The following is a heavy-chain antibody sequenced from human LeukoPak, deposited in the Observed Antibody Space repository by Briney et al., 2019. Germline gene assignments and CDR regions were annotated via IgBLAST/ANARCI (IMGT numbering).Heavy chain of an antibody. CDR3: AKGRGAFDI. D-gene: IGHD3-10*01. CDR2: ISGSGSST. V-gene: IGHV3-23*01. CDR1: GFTFSSFA. Sequence: GGSLRLSCAASGFTFSSFAMSWVRQAPGKGLEWVSAISGSGSSTYFADSVKGRFTISRDNSKNTLYLQMNSLRAEDTAVYYCAKGRGAFDIWGQGTMVTVSS. J-gene: IGHJ3*02.